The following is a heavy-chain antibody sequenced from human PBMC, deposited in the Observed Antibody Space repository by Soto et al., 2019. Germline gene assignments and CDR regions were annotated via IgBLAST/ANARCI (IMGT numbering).Heavy chain of an antibody. CDR2: IHHTGGT. CDR3: ARGLRICFGLHLFDP. D-gene: IGHD5-18*01. Sequence: ILIRKTPGKGLEWIGYIHHTGGTFYNPSLESRVTISRDVSKNQFSLKMTSVTAADTAVYFCARGLRICFGLHLFDPWGQGTLVTVSS. V-gene: IGHV4-30-2*01. J-gene: IGHJ5*02.